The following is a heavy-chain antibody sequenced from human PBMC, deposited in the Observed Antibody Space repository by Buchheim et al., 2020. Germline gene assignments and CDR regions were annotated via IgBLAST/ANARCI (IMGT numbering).Heavy chain of an antibody. CDR2: IYYSGST. D-gene: IGHD3-22*01. V-gene: IGHV4-59*01. CDR3: AREMTTAQYYDSSGFDY. CDR1: GGSISSYY. Sequence: QVQLQESGPGLVKPSETLSLTCTVSGGSISSYYWSWIRQPPGKGLEWIGYIYYSGSTNYNPSLKSRVTISVDTSKNQFSLKLSSVTAADTDVYYCAREMTTAQYYDSSGFDYWGQGTL. J-gene: IGHJ4*02.